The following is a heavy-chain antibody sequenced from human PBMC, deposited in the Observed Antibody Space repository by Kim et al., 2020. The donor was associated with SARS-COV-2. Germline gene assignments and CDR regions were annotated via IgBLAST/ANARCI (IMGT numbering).Heavy chain of an antibody. J-gene: IGHJ5*02. CDR1: GFTFGDYA. Sequence: GGSLRLSCTTSGFTFGDYAIIWVRQAPGKGLEWVGFIRSKTYGGTTEYAASVEDRFTISRDDSKSVAYLQMSSLKTEDTALYYCTRGGGTATTESESWGQGTLVTVSS. CDR3: TRGGGTATTESES. D-gene: IGHD2-15*01. CDR2: IRSKTYGGTT. V-gene: IGHV3-49*04.